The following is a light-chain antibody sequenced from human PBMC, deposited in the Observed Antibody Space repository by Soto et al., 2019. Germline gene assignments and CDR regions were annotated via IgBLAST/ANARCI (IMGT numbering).Light chain of an antibody. J-gene: IGKJ2*01. CDR2: DAS. Sequence: DIQMTQSPSILSASVGDRVTITCRASQSISSWLAWYQQKPGKAPKLMIYDASNLESEVPSRFIGSGSGTKFTLTISSLQPADFATYYCQQYDNYSQTFGQGTKLEIK. CDR1: QSISSW. V-gene: IGKV1-5*01. CDR3: QQYDNYSQT.